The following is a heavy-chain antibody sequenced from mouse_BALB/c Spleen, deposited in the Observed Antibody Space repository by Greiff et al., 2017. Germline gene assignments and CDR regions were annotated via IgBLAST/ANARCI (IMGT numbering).Heavy chain of an antibody. CDR2: IWAGGST. J-gene: IGHJ1*01. Sequence: VMLVESGPGLVAPSQSLSITCTVSGFSLTSYGVHWVRQPPGKGLEWLGVIWAGGSTNYNSALMSRLSISKDNSKSQVFLKMNSLQTDDTAMYYCARDGKEYDRWYFDVWGAGTTVTVSS. V-gene: IGHV2-9*02. CDR3: ARDGKEYDRWYFDV. CDR1: GFSLTSYG. D-gene: IGHD2-14*01.